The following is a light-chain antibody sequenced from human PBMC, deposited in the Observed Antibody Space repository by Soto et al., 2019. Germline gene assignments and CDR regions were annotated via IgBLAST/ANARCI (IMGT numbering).Light chain of an antibody. V-gene: IGLV2-14*03. Sequence: QSALTQPASVSGSPGQSITISCTGTSSDVGGYNYVSWYQQHPDKAPKLIICDVSDRPSGVSNRFSGSKSGNTASLTISGLQAEDEADYYCSSYPNNTTPWVFGTGTKVTVL. CDR3: SSYPNNTTPWV. CDR2: DVS. J-gene: IGLJ1*01. CDR1: SSDVGGYNY.